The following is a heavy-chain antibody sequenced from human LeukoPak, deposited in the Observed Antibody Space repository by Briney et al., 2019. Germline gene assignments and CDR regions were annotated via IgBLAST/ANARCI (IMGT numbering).Heavy chain of an antibody. D-gene: IGHD6-19*01. J-gene: IGHJ4*02. CDR1: GFTFSSYS. V-gene: IGHV3-21*01. Sequence: NPGGSLRLSCAASGFTFSSYSMNWVRQAPGKGLERVSSISSSSSYIYYADSVKGRFTISRDNAKNSLYLQMNSLRAEDTAVYYCARDWGQWLAPTKYDYWGQGTLVTVSS. CDR2: ISSSSSYI. CDR3: ARDWGQWLAPTKYDY.